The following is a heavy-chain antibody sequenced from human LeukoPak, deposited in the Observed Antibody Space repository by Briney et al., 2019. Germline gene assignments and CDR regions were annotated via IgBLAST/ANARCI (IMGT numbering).Heavy chain of an antibody. D-gene: IGHD3-10*01. Sequence: GGSLRLSCAASGFIVSNNHINWIRQAPGKGLEWVSLIYSGDTTYYSDSVKGRFILSSDNSKNMLYLQMNSLRVEDTAVYYCARERPGSRVLDYWGQGTVVTVSS. CDR1: GFIVSNNH. V-gene: IGHV3-66*01. CDR3: ARERPGSRVLDY. CDR2: IYSGDTT. J-gene: IGHJ4*02.